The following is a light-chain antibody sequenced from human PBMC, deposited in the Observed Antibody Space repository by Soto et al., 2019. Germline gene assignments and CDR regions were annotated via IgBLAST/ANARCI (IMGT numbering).Light chain of an antibody. V-gene: IGKV3-11*01. J-gene: IGKJ5*01. Sequence: EILLTQSTGTLSFSPGERATLSCRASQSVSSYLAWYQQKPGQAPRLLIYDASNRATGIPARFSGSGSGTDFTLTISSLEPEDFAVYYCQQRSNWITFGQGTRLEIK. CDR3: QQRSNWIT. CDR1: QSVSSY. CDR2: DAS.